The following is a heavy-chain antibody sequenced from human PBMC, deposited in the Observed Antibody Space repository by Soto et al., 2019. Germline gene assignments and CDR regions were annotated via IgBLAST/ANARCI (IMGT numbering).Heavy chain of an antibody. V-gene: IGHV1-2*04. CDR1: GYTFTGYY. CDR3: ARGGRTPSSTSYTSNTQLYYYYYGMDV. CDR2: INPNSGGT. Sequence: ASVKVSCKASGYTFTGYYMHWVRQAPGQGLEWMGWINPNSGGTNYAQKFQGWVTMTRDTSISTAYMELSRLRSDDTAVYYCARGGRTPSSTSYTSNTQLYYYYYGMDVWGQGTTVTVSS. D-gene: IGHD2-2*01. J-gene: IGHJ6*02.